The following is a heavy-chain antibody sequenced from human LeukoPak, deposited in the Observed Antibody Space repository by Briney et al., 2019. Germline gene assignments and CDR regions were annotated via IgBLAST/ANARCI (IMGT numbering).Heavy chain of an antibody. CDR1: GFTFSSYA. J-gene: IGHJ4*02. CDR3: ARHDRIIASPLV. D-gene: IGHD2/OR15-2a*01. V-gene: IGHV4-39*01. Sequence: PGGSLRLSCAASGFTFSSYAMSWVRQPPGKGLEWIGSIYYSGTTYYNPSLKSRLTISVDTSKNQFSLNLSSVTAADTAVYYCARHDRIIASPLVWGQGILVTVSS. CDR2: IYYSGTT.